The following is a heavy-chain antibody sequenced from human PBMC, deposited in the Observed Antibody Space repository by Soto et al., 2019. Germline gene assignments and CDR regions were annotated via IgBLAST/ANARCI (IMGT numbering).Heavy chain of an antibody. CDR3: AREGSYSAYNFAHGIQLWSFDF. CDR2: IFSSGST. J-gene: IGHJ4*02. CDR1: GGSINTFC. V-gene: IGHV4-4*07. Sequence: SETLSLTCTVSGGSINTFCWSWVRQPSGKGLEWIGRIFSSGSTSFNPSLESRVAMSVDTSKNHFSLNLSSVTAADMAVYYCAREGSYSAYNFAHGIQLWSFDFWGQGALVTVSS. D-gene: IGHD5-12*01.